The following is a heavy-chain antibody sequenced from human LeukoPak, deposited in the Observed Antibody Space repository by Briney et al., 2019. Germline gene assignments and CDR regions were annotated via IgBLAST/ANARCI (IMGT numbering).Heavy chain of an antibody. CDR1: GGSFSDYY. V-gene: IGHV4-59*01. CDR3: GRDALVGYFSYYYMDV. D-gene: IGHD2-15*01. J-gene: IGHJ6*03. Sequence: SETLSLTCAVYGGSFSDYYGSWIRQSPVKGLEWIGDISNSGSTSYNPSLKSRVTISIDTSKNQFSLKLSSVTAADTAVYYCGRDALVGYFSYYYMDVWGKGTTVTVSS. CDR2: ISNSGST.